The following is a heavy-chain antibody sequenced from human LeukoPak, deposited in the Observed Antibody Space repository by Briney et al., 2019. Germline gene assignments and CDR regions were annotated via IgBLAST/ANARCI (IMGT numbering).Heavy chain of an antibody. CDR2: IYYTGTT. V-gene: IGHV4-39*01. Sequence: SETLSLTCTVSGGSISSSLYHWGWIRQSPGKNLEWLGSIYYTGTTHYNPSLKSRVTISVDTSKNQFSLNLSSVTAADTAVYYCARQEGKRRVGRNVLRYFDWLFGNIHWGQGTLVTVSS. CDR1: GGSISSSLYH. J-gene: IGHJ4*02. D-gene: IGHD3-9*01. CDR3: ARQEGKRRVGRNVLRYFDWLFGNIH.